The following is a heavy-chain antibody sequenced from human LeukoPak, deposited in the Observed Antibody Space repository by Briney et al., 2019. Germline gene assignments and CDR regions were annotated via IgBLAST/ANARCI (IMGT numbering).Heavy chain of an antibody. D-gene: IGHD2-15*01. Sequence: GGSLRLSCAASGFTVSSTYLSWVRQAPGKGLEWVSVIYSGGNIYYIDSVKGRFTISRDTSKNTLYLQMNSLRAEDTAVYYCASRHCSGGGCYFAGADPFDYWGQGTLVTVSS. J-gene: IGHJ4*02. V-gene: IGHV3-53*01. CDR3: ASRHCSGGGCYFAGADPFDY. CDR1: GFTVSSTY. CDR2: IYSGGNI.